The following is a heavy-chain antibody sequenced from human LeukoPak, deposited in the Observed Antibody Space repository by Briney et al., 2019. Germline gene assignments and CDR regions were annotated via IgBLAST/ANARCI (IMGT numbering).Heavy chain of an antibody. CDR3: ARLDEYRSSSRYYGMDV. Sequence: ASVKVSCKAPGYTLTDHDLHWVRQAPGQRLEWMGWINPGNGNTKYSQKFQGRVTITRDTSASTAYMELSSLRSEDTAVYYCARLDEYRSSSRYYGMDVWGQGTTVTVSS. D-gene: IGHD6-6*01. CDR1: GYTLTDHD. J-gene: IGHJ6*02. V-gene: IGHV1-3*01. CDR2: INPGNGNT.